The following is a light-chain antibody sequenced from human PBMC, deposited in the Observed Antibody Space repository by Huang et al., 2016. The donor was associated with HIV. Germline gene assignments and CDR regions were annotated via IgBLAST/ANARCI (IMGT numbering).Light chain of an antibody. J-gene: IGKJ4*01. CDR2: AAS. Sequence: EIVLTQSPATLSLSPGESATLSCRASQSVSSSLAWYQQKFGQAPRLLMSAASNRATGIPDRFSGRGSGTDFTLTISSLEPEDFAVYYCQRSNWPPTFGGETKVEIK. CDR1: QSVSSS. CDR3: QRSNWPPT. V-gene: IGKV3-11*01.